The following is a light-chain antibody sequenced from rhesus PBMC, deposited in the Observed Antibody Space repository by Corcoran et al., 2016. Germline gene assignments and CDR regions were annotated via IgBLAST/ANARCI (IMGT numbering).Light chain of an antibody. V-gene: IGKV1-41*01. CDR2: SAS. CDR3: QQFKNYLT. J-gene: IGKJ4*01. CDR1: QSISNY. Sequence: DIQMTQSPSSLSASVGDRVTITCRASQSISNYLNCYQQEPGKAPKLLIYSASRLQSGVPSRFSGSGSGTEFTLNISSLQPEDFATYYCQQFKNYLTFGGGTKVEIK.